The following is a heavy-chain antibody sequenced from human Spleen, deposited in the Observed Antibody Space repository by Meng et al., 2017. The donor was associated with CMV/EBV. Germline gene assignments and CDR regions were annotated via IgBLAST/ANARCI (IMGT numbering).Heavy chain of an antibody. CDR3: ARVIPASEIEY. J-gene: IGHJ4*02. D-gene: IGHD2-2*01. Sequence: CVASGFTFSDYYMGWFRQAPGKCLEWVSFMGSSGTTIYYADSVKGRFTISRDNSKKSLYLQMDSLGVEDTAFYYCARVIPASEIEYWGQGTLVTVSS. CDR2: MGSSGTTI. CDR1: GFTFSDYY. V-gene: IGHV3-11*04.